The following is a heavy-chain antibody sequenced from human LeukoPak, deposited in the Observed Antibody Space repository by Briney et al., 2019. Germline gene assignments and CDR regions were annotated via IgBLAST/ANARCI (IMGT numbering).Heavy chain of an antibody. V-gene: IGHV3-64D*06. CDR2: IYSDGSRT. D-gene: IGHD6-19*01. J-gene: IGHJ4*02. Sequence: GGSLRLSYAASGFTFSSFAMHWVRQAPGKGLEYLSAIYSDGSRTYYADSVKGRFTISRDNSKNTLYFEMSSLRVEDTAVYYCVKSPGSGWPVWGQGTLLTVSS. CDR1: GFTFSSFA. CDR3: VKSPGSGWPV.